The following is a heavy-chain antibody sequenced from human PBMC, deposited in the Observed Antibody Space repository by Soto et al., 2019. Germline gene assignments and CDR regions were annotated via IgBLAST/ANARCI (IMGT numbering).Heavy chain of an antibody. D-gene: IGHD3-3*01. CDR3: ARTFHRSGVGYFHYGMDV. CDR2: IYHDGSS. Sequence: QVQLHEWGPGLVKPSGTLSLTCAVSGGSINTGDSITNGHWWGWVNQPPGKGLEWIGEIYHDGSSNYKTSLKRRVTMSVDKSKNQFSLNLRSVTAADTAIYYSARTFHRSGVGYFHYGMDVWGQGTTVTVSS. V-gene: IGHV4-39*07. J-gene: IGHJ6*02. CDR1: GGSINTGDSITNGHW.